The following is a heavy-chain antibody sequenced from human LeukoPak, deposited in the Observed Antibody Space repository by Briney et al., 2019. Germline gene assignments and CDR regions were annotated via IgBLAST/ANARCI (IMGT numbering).Heavy chain of an antibody. CDR1: GDSISSGTFS. CDR3: ARGHSSGFNPDLYFDY. D-gene: IGHD6-19*01. V-gene: IGHV4-30-2*01. CDR2: IYHGGTT. Sequence: SSETLSLTCAVSGDSISSGTFSWNWIRQPPGKGLEWIGYIYHGGTTNYSPSLKSRVTISVDSSKNQVSLKLSSVTAADTAVYYCARGHSSGFNPDLYFDYWGQGSLVTVSS. J-gene: IGHJ4*02.